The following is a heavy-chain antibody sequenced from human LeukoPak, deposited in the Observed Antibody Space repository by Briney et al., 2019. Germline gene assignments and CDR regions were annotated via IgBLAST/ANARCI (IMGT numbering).Heavy chain of an antibody. J-gene: IGHJ6*03. CDR1: GFTFSSYG. CDR2: ISYDGSNK. D-gene: IGHD6-13*01. Sequence: GGSLRLSCAASGFTFSSYGMHWVRQAPGKGLEWVAVISYDGSNKYYADSVKGRFTISRDNSKNGLYLQMNSLRPEDTAIYYCAREGYTSSWLYYYYYMDVWGKGTTVTVSS. CDR3: AREGYTSSWLYYYYYMDV. V-gene: IGHV3-30*03.